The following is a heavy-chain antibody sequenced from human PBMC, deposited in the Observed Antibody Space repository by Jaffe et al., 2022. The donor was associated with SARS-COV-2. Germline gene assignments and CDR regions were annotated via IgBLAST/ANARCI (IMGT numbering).Heavy chain of an antibody. CDR2: INPNSGGT. D-gene: IGHD3-9*01. CDR3: ARDASTYYDILTGYYGMDV. V-gene: IGHV1-2*06. Sequence: QVQLVQSGAEVKKPGASVKVSCKASGYTFTGYYMHWVRQAPGQGLEWMGRINPNSGGTNYAQKFQGRVTMTRDTSISTAYMELSRLRSDDTAVYYCARDASTYYDILTGYYGMDVWGQGTTVTVSS. CDR1: GYTFTGYY. J-gene: IGHJ6*02.